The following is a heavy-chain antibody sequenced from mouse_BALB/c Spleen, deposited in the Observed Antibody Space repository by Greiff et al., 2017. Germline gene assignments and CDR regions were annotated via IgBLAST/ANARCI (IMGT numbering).Heavy chain of an antibody. D-gene: IGHD1-1*01. CDR1: GFTFSSYA. J-gene: IGHJ4*01. CDR3: ARCVGFITTVVATRDDAMDY. CDR2: ISSGGST. V-gene: IGHV5-6-5*01. Sequence: EVQLVESGGGLVKPGGSLKLSCAASGFTFSSYAMSWVRQTPEKRLEWVASISSGGSTYYPDSVKGRFTISRYNARNILYLQMSRLRSEDTASYYCARCVGFITTVVATRDDAMDYWGQGTSVTVSS.